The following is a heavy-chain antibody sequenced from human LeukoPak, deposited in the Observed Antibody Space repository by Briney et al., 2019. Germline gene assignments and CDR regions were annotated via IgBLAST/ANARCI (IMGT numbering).Heavy chain of an antibody. Sequence: GGSLRLSCAASGFTFSNYWMSWVRQAPGKGLEWVAYIKRDGSEKYYVDSVKGRFTISRDNAKNSLDLQMNSLRDEDTAVYYCTSLEDYWGQGTLVTASS. CDR2: IKRDGSEK. J-gene: IGHJ4*02. CDR1: GFTFSNYW. V-gene: IGHV3-7*01. CDR3: TSLEDY. D-gene: IGHD1-1*01.